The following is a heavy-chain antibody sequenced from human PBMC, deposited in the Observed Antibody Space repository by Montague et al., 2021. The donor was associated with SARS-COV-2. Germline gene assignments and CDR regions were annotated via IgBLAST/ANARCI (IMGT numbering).Heavy chain of an antibody. J-gene: IGHJ4*02. CDR3: ARGYCSGITCYGPSVSGTTSDY. V-gene: IGHV3-33*01. CDR2: IWYDGSNK. D-gene: IGHD2-2*01. Sequence: SLRLSCAASGFTFSSYGMHWVRQAPGKGLEWVAVIWYDGSNKYYGESVKGRFTISRDNSKNALYLQMNTLRVEDTAVYYCARGYCSGITCYGPSVSGTTSDYWGQGTLVTVSS. CDR1: GFTFSSYG.